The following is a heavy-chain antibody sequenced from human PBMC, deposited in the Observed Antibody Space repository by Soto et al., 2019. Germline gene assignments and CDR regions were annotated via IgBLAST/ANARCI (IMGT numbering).Heavy chain of an antibody. CDR3: VRDGTKTLRDWFDP. J-gene: IGHJ5*02. V-gene: IGHV4-4*07. D-gene: IGHD1-1*01. CDR2: IYATGTT. Sequence: SETLSLTCTVSGASISGFYWSWIRKSAGEGLEWIGRIYATGTTDYNPSLKSRVMMSVDTSKKQFSLKLRSVTAADTAVYYCVRDGTKTLRDWFDPWGQGXSVTVSS. CDR1: GASISGFY.